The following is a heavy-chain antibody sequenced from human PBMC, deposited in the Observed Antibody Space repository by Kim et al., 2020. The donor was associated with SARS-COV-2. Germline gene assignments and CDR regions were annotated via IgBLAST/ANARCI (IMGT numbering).Heavy chain of an antibody. D-gene: IGHD6-13*01. J-gene: IGHJ4*02. Sequence: ASVKVSCKASGYTFTSYYMHWVRQAPGQGLEWMGIINPSGGSTSYAQKFQGRVTMTRDTSTSTVYMELSSLRSEDTAVYYCAREAPKTHSSWGLDYWGQGTLVTVSS. CDR1: GYTFTSYY. V-gene: IGHV1-46*01. CDR3: AREAPKTHSSWGLDY. CDR2: INPSGGST.